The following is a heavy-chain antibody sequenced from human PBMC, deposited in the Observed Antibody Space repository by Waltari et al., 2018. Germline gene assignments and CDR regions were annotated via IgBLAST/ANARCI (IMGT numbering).Heavy chain of an antibody. D-gene: IGHD3-16*02. J-gene: IGHJ4*02. V-gene: IGHV4-34*01. CDR2: INHNGST. CDR3: ARGTNRYTD. CDR1: GGSFSGYY. Sequence: QVQLQQWGAGLLKPSETLSLPCAVYGGSFSGYYWSWIRQPPSKGPEWIGEINHNGSTNYNPSLKSRVTISLDTSKNQFSLKLRSVTAADTAVYYCARGTNRYTDWGQGTLVTVSS.